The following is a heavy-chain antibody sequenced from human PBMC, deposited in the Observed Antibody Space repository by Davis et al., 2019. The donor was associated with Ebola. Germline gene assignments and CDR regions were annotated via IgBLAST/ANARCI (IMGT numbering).Heavy chain of an antibody. CDR2: INPSGGST. J-gene: IGHJ4*02. V-gene: IGHV1-46*01. D-gene: IGHD1-1*01. Sequence: ASVKVSCKASGYTFTSYYMHWVRQAPGQGLEWMGIINPSGGSTSYAQKIQGRVIMTSDTATTTAYMEVGSLRSDDTAVYYCARAQFPTTSDHWGQGTLVTVSS. CDR1: GYTFTSYY. CDR3: ARAQFPTTSDH.